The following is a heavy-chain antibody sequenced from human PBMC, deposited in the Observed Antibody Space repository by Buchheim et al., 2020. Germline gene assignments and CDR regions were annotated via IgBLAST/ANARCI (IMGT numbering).Heavy chain of an antibody. CDR2: ISYRGSP. D-gene: IGHD4-23*01. Sequence: QVQLQESGPGLVKPSQTLSLTCTVSGGSINSSPYYWSWIRQHPGKGLEWIGYISYRGSPTYNPSLKSRITIPLDTPENQFSLRLSSVTAADTAVYHCARVSEYTTGYGGFDYWGQGTL. V-gene: IGHV4-31*03. CDR3: ARVSEYTTGYGGFDY. J-gene: IGHJ4*02. CDR1: GGSINSSPYY.